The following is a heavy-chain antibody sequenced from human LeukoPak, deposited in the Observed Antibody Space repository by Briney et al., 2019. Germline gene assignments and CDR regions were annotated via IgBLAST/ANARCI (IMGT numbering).Heavy chain of an antibody. V-gene: IGHV1-69*13. CDR3: ARDLRYCSGGSCYSYYFDY. J-gene: IGHJ4*02. CDR2: IIPIFGTA. CDR1: GGTFSSYA. D-gene: IGHD2-15*01. Sequence: SVKVSCKASGGTFSSYAISWVRQAPGQGLEWMGGIIPIFGTANYAQKFQGRVTITADESTSTAYMELSSLRSEDTAVYYCARDLRYCSGGSCYSYYFDYWGQGTLVTASS.